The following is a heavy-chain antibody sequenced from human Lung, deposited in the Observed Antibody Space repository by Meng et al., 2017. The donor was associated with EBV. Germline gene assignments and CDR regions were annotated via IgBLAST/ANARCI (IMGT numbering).Heavy chain of an antibody. CDR2: LIAVFDKT. Sequence: QVRLVQSGAEVKKPGSSVKVACKTSGGSFSTHTFSWVRQAPGQGLEWMGGLIAVFDKTKAAPRFQDRVTFTADESTSTAYMELSSLTFDDTAVYYRARDWEGSWAVFDYWGQGTLVTVSS. CDR1: GGSFSTHT. V-gene: IGHV1-69*13. D-gene: IGHD6-13*01. J-gene: IGHJ4*02. CDR3: ARDWEGSWAVFDY.